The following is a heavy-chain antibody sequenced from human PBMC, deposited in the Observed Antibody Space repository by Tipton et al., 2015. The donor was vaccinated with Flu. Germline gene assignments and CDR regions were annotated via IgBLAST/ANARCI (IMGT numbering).Heavy chain of an antibody. D-gene: IGHD5-12*01. CDR1: GDFSGYF. CDR3: ARQTYGGYSGYDWQDS. Sequence: LRLSCAVDGDFSGYFWSWLRQSPGKGLEWIGEINHREDTNFKPSLKSRVSMSISMSQRQVSLKLASVTAADTATYYCARQTYGGYSGYDWQDSWGQGTLVTVSS. J-gene: IGHJ4*02. CDR2: INHREDT. V-gene: IGHV4-34*01.